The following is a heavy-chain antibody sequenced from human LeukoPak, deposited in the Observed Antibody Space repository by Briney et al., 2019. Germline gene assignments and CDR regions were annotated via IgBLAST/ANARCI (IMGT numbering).Heavy chain of an antibody. CDR1: GFTLSNHW. Sequence: GGSLGLSCEGSGFTLSNHWMAWVRQAPGKGLEWVANIGQDGGEKYTADSVKGRFTISRDNAKNSLYLQMNSLRPEDTAVYYCARENSHQLPYTLDYWGQGTLVTVSS. D-gene: IGHD2-2*01. CDR2: IGQDGGEK. V-gene: IGHV3-7*01. CDR3: ARENSHQLPYTLDY. J-gene: IGHJ4*02.